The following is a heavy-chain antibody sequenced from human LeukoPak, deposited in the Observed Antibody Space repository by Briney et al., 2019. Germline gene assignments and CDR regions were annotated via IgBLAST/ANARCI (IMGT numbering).Heavy chain of an antibody. J-gene: IGHJ4*02. D-gene: IGHD1-26*01. CDR1: GGTFSSYA. CDR3: ARVGVGARDNY. V-gene: IGHV1-69*04. CDR2: IIPILGIA. Sequence: GASVKVSCKASGGTFSSYAISWVRQAPGQGLEWMGRIIPILGIANYAQKFQGRVTMTRDTSTSTVYMELSSLRSEDTAVYYCARVGVGARDNYWGQGTLVTVSS.